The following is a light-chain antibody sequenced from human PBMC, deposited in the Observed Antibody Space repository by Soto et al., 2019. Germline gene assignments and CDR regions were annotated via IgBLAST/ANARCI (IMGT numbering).Light chain of an antibody. CDR1: QSVTSSY. V-gene: IGKV3-20*01. Sequence: EIVLTQSPGTLSSSPGESATLSCRASQSVTSSYLAWYQQKPGQAPRLLIYGASSRATGIPDRFSGSVSETAFTLTISRLEPEDFAVYYCQQYGSSLWTFGQGTKVEIK. CDR2: GAS. J-gene: IGKJ1*01. CDR3: QQYGSSLWT.